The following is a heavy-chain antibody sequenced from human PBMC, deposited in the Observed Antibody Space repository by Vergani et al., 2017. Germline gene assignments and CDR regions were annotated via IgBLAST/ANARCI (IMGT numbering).Heavy chain of an antibody. D-gene: IGHD5-18*01. CDR2: INPSGGST. Sequence: QVQLVQSGAEVKKPGASVKVSCKASGYTFTSYYMHWVRQAPGQGLEWMGIINPSGGSTSYAQKFQGRVTMTRDTSTSTVYMELSSLRSEDTAVYYCARDPGRVQLWLRSYYDGMDVGGQGTTVTVSS. CDR3: ARDPGRVQLWLRSYYDGMDV. J-gene: IGHJ6*02. V-gene: IGHV1-46*01. CDR1: GYTFTSYY.